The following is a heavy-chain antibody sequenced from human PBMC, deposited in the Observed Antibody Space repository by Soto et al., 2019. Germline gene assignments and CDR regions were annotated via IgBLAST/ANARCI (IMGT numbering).Heavy chain of an antibody. J-gene: IGHJ4*02. CDR1: GYTLTELS. CDR3: ATDLDPGYYYDSSGFSRKKKFDY. D-gene: IGHD3-22*01. CDR2: FDPEDGET. V-gene: IGHV1-24*01. Sequence: GASVKVSCKVSGYTLTELSMHWVRQAPGKGLEWMGGFDPEDGETIYAQKFQGRVTMTEDTSTDTAYMELSSLRSEDTAVYYCATDLDPGYYYDSSGFSRKKKFDYWGQGTLVTVSS.